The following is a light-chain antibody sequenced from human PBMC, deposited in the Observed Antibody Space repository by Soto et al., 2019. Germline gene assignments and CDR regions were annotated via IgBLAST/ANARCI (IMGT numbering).Light chain of an antibody. CDR2: GAS. V-gene: IGKV1-39*01. CDR3: IQTLQTTFT. CDR1: QSIAGY. J-gene: IGKJ4*01. Sequence: DIHITQSPSSLSASVVDIVTITCRASQSIAGYLSWYQQKPGQAPKLLIYGASNLQSGVPSRFSGSGSGTDFTLKISRVEDEDFGVYYCIQTLQTTFTFGGGTKVDIK.